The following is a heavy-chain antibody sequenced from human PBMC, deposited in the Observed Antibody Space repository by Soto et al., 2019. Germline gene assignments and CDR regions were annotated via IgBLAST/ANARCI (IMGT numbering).Heavy chain of an antibody. D-gene: IGHD6-19*01. CDR2: ISGSGDYT. Sequence: EVQLLESGGGLVQPGGSLRLSCAASGFTFSIYAMSWVRHAPGKGLEWVSAISGSGDYTYYADSVKGRFAISRDNSKNTLYLQMNSLRAEDTAVYYCAKVLKAVAGTYDYWGQGTLVTVSS. CDR3: AKVLKAVAGTYDY. J-gene: IGHJ4*02. V-gene: IGHV3-23*01. CDR1: GFTFSIYA.